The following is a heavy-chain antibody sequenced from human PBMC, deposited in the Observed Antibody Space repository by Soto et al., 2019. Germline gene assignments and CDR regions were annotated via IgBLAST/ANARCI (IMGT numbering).Heavy chain of an antibody. J-gene: IGHJ6*03. CDR1: GGSISSSSYY. Sequence: QVQLQESGPGLVKPSETLSLTCTVSGGSISSSSYYWGWIRQPPGKGLEWIGSIFYSGSTYYNPSLQSRVNLSVDTSTNQFSRKLRSVTAADTAVYYCARIVRGIVITYYYMDVWGKGTTVTVSS. V-gene: IGHV4-39*01. CDR2: IFYSGST. CDR3: ARIVRGIVITYYYMDV. D-gene: IGHD2-21*01.